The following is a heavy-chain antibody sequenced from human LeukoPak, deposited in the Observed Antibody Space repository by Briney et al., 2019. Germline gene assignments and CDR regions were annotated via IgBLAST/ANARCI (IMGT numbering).Heavy chain of an antibody. J-gene: IGHJ4*02. CDR3: ARVDTATNYYFDY. CDR2: IKEDGTET. Sequence: GGSLRLSCAASGFTFSSYSMNWVRQAPGKGLEWVANIKEDGTETYYVDSVKGRFTISRDNAKNSLYLQMNSLRVEDTAVYYCARVDTATNYYFDYWGQGTLVTVSS. CDR1: GFTFSSYS. D-gene: IGHD5-18*01. V-gene: IGHV3-7*03.